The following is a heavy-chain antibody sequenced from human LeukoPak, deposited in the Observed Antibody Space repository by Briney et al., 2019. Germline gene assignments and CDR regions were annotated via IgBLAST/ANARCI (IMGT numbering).Heavy chain of an antibody. CDR2: IRHDGSIK. CDR3: AKDSLADIDY. CDR1: GFTFSSYG. Sequence: GRSLRLSCAASGFTFSSYGMYWVRQAPGKGLEWVAFIRHDGSIKNYADSVKGRSTISRDNSKNTLYLQMNSLRAEDTAVYYCAKDSLADIDYWGQGTLVTVSS. D-gene: IGHD3-16*01. V-gene: IGHV3-30*02. J-gene: IGHJ4*02.